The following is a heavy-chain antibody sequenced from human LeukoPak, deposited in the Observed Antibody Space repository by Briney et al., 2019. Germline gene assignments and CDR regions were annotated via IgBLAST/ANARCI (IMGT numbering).Heavy chain of an antibody. D-gene: IGHD6-6*01. J-gene: IGHJ4*02. CDR2: VYTSGNT. CDR1: GGSISSYY. CDR3: ARERWSSSSGRFDD. Sequence: SETLSLTCTVSGGSISSYYWSWIRQPAGQGLEWIGRVYTSGNTNYNPSLKSRVTMSVDTSKSQFSLKLSSVTAADTAVYYCARERWSSSSGRFDDWGQGTLVTVSS. V-gene: IGHV4-4*07.